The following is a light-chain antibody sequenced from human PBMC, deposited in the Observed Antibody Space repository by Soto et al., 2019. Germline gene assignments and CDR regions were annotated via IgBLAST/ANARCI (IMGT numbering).Light chain of an antibody. CDR1: QDIKNE. CDR2: GAS. Sequence: ALQMTQSPSSLSASVGDRVTITCRASQDIKNELGWYQQKPGKAPKLLMYGASTLGNGVPPRFSGSGAGTDFTLTISSLQPEDFATYYCLQDYTYPWTFGQGTKVEV. CDR3: LQDYTYPWT. V-gene: IGKV1-6*01. J-gene: IGKJ1*01.